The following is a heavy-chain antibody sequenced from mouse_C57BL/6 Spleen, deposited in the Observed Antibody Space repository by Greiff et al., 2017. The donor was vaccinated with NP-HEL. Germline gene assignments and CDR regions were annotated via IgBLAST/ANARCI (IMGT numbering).Heavy chain of an antibody. J-gene: IGHJ2*01. D-gene: IGHD1-1*01. CDR2: ISYDGSN. CDR1: GYSITSGYY. CDR3: AKGGGSTFDY. Sequence: EVQLVESGPGLVKPSQSLSLTCSVTGYSITSGYYWNWIRQFPGNKLEWMGYISYDGSNNYNPSLKNRISITRDTSKNQFFLKLNSVTTEDTATYYCAKGGGSTFDYWGQGTTLTVSS. V-gene: IGHV3-6*01.